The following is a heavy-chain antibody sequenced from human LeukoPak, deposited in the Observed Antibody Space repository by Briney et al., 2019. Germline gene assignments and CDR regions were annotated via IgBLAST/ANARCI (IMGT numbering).Heavy chain of an antibody. CDR2: IYYSGST. D-gene: IGHD6-13*01. J-gene: IGHJ6*02. V-gene: IGHV4-61*01. Sequence: PSETLSLTCTVSGGSVSSRSYYWSWIRQPPGKGLEWIGYIYYSGSTNYNPSLKSRVTISVDTSKNQFSLKLSSVTAADTAVYYCASRADSRYGMDVWGQGTTVTVSS. CDR3: ASRADSRYGMDV. CDR1: GGSVSSRSYY.